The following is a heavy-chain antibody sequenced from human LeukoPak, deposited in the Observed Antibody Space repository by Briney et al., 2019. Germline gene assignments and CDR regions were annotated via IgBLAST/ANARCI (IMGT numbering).Heavy chain of an antibody. CDR1: GGSISSGSYY. CDR2: IYYSGST. CDR3: AREVAASSWSC. J-gene: IGHJ4*02. Sequence: SETLSLTCTVSGGSISSGSYYWGWIRQPPGKGLEWVGSIYYSGSTYYNPSLKSRVTISVDTSKKQFSLKLNSVTAADTAVYYCAREVAASSWSCWGQGTLVTVSS. V-gene: IGHV4-39*01. D-gene: IGHD6-13*01.